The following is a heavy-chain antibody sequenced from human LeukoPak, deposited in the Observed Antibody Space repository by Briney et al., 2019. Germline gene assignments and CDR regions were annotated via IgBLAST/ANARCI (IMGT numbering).Heavy chain of an antibody. CDR2: ISSSGGTT. CDR1: GFTFSTYA. Sequence: GGSLRLSCVGTGFTFSTYAMTWVRQASGKGLEWVSTISSSGGTTYYADSVKGRFIISRDNSKNTLFLQMDSLRAEDTAIYYCATDPTYWGQGTLVTVSS. V-gene: IGHV3-23*01. CDR3: ATDPTY. J-gene: IGHJ4*02. D-gene: IGHD1-26*01.